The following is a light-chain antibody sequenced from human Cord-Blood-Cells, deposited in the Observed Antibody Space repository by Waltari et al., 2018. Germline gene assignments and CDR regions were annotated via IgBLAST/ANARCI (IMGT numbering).Light chain of an antibody. J-gene: IGKJ4*01. CDR1: PSVLYSSNNKNY. CDR3: HQYYSTPLT. Sequence: DIVMTQSPDSLAVSLGERATIHCKSSPSVLYSSNNKNYLSWYQPKPRQPPKLLIYWASTRGAGVPNLISCCGSRTDFIITISILQAEYVAVYYYHQYYSTPLTFGGGTKVEIK. CDR2: WAS. V-gene: IGKV4-1*01.